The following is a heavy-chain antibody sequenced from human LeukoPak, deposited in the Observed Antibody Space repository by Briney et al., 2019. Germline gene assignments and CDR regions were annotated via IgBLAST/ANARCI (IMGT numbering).Heavy chain of an antibody. CDR3: ARGPLLRWGLGGRGMDV. D-gene: IGHD3-3*01. CDR1: GFTVSSNY. J-gene: IGHJ6*02. CDR2: IYSGGST. Sequence: GGSLKLSCAASGFTVSSNYMGWVRQAPGKGLEWVSVIYSGGSTYYADSVKGGFTISRDNYKNTLYLQMNSLRAEDTAVYYCARGPLLRWGLGGRGMDVWGQGTTVTVSS. V-gene: IGHV3-53*01.